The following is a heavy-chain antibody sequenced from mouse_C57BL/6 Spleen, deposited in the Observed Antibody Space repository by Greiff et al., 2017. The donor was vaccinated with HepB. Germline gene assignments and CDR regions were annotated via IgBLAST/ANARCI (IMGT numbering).Heavy chain of an antibody. V-gene: IGHV5-17*01. J-gene: IGHJ2*01. CDR3: ARGPIYYGNYGYFDY. CDR2: ISSGSSTI. Sequence: EVQLVESGGGLVKPGGSLKLSCAASGFTFSDYGMHWVRQAPEKGLEWVAYISSGSSTIYYADTVKGRFTISRDNAKNTLFLQMTSLRSEDTAMYYCARGPIYYGNYGYFDYWGQGTTLTVSS. CDR1: GFTFSDYG. D-gene: IGHD2-1*01.